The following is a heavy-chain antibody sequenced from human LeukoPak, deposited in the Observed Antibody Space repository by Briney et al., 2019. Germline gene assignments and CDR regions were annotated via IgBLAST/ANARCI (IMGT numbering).Heavy chain of an antibody. CDR3: ARHARKVGRPIAAAGRGHYYYYYMDV. V-gene: IGHV4-61*02. CDR2: IYTSGST. D-gene: IGHD6-13*01. CDR1: GGSISSGSYY. J-gene: IGHJ6*03. Sequence: SETLSLTCTVSGGSISSGSYYWSWIRQPAGKGLEWIGRIYTSGSTNYNPSLKSRVTVSLDTPNNQFSLKLSSVTAADTAVYYCARHARKVGRPIAAAGRGHYYYYYMDVWGKGTTVTISS.